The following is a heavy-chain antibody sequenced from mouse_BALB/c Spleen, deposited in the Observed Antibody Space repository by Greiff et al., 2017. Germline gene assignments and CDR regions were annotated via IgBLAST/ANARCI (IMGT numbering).Heavy chain of an antibody. D-gene: IGHD1-1*01. Sequence: VQLQQSGAELVRPGALVKLSCKASGFNIKDYYMHWVKQRPEQGLEWIGWIDPENGNTIYDPKFQGKASITADTSSNTAYLQLSSPTSEDTAVYYCASTVVASGAMDYWGQGTSVTVSS. CDR3: ASTVVASGAMDY. J-gene: IGHJ4*01. CDR1: GFNIKDYY. V-gene: IGHV14-1*02. CDR2: IDPENGNT.